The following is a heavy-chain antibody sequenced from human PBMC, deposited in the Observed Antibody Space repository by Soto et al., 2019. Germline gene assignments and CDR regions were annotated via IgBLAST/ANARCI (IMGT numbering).Heavy chain of an antibody. J-gene: IGHJ6*02. CDR3: AISDSAAGNHYYYYYGMDV. CDR1: GYTFTSYG. D-gene: IGHD6-13*01. Sequence: RASVKVSCKASGYTFTSYGISWVRQAPGQGLEWMGWISAYNGNTNYAQKLQGRVTMTTDTSTSTAYMELRSLRSDDTAVYYCAISDSAAGNHYYYYYGMDVWGQGTTVTVSS. CDR2: ISAYNGNT. V-gene: IGHV1-18*01.